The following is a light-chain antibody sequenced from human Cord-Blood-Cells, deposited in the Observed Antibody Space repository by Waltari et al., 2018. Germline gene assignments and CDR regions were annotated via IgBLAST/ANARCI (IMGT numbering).Light chain of an antibody. CDR2: DVS. J-gene: IGLJ1*01. Sequence: QSALTQPASVSGSPGQSLTISCTRTSSDVGGYNYVSWYQQHPGKAPKLMIYDVSNRPSGVSNRFSGSKSGNTASLTISGLQAEDEADYYCSSYTSSSTYVFGTGTKVTVL. CDR1: SSDVGGYNY. V-gene: IGLV2-14*01. CDR3: SSYTSSSTYV.